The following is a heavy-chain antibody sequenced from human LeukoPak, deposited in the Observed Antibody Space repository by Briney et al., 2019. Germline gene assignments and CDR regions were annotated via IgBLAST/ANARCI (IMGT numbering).Heavy chain of an antibody. J-gene: IGHJ3*02. V-gene: IGHV5-51*01. CDR1: GYRFTSYW. D-gene: IGHD4-17*01. Sequence: GESLKISCKGSGYRFTSYWIGWVRQMPGKGLEWMGIIYPGDSATRYSPSFQGQVTILADKSISTAYLQWSSLKASDTAMYYCARRVYGDYAGVGFEIWGQGTVVTVSS. CDR2: IYPGDSAT. CDR3: ARRVYGDYAGVGFEI.